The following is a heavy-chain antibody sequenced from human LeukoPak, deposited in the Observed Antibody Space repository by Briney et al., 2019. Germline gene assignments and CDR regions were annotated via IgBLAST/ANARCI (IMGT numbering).Heavy chain of an antibody. V-gene: IGHV4-59*01. Sequence: SETLSLTCTVSIGSISTYYWSWIRQPPGKGLEWIGYIHYSGSTNYNPSLKSRVTISVDTSKNQFSLKLSSVTAADTAVYYCARVGDSSGGTFDYWGQGTLVTVSS. J-gene: IGHJ4*02. CDR2: IHYSGST. CDR3: ARVGDSSGGTFDY. CDR1: IGSISTYY. D-gene: IGHD6-19*01.